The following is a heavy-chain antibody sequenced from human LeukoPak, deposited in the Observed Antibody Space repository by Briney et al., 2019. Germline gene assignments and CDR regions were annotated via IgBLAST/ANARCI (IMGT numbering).Heavy chain of an antibody. V-gene: IGHV3-23*01. J-gene: IGHJ4*02. CDR1: GFTFSSYA. D-gene: IGHD6-19*01. Sequence: GGSLRLSCAASGFTFSSYAMSWVRQAPGKGLEWVSAISGSGGSTYYADSVKGRFTISRDNSKNTLYLQMSSLRAEDTALYYCATQERYSSGWSHYFDYWGQGTLVTVSS. CDR2: ISGSGGST. CDR3: ATQERYSSGWSHYFDY.